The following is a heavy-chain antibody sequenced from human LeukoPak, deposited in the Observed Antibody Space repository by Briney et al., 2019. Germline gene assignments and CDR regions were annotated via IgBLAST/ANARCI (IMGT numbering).Heavy chain of an antibody. CDR2: IYYSGST. Sequence: PSETLSLTCTVSGGSISSSSYYWGWIRQPPGQGLEWIGSIYYSGSTYYNPSLKSRVTISVDTSKNQFSLKLSSVTAADTAVYYCASGKNVLLWFGELSPVGMDVWGQGTTVTVSS. J-gene: IGHJ6*02. D-gene: IGHD3-10*01. CDR3: ASGKNVLLWFGELSPVGMDV. CDR1: GGSISSSSYY. V-gene: IGHV4-39*01.